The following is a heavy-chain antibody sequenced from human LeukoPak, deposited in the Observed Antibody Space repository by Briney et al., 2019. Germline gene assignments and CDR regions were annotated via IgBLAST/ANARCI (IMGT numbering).Heavy chain of an antibody. CDR2: IRYDGSNK. D-gene: IGHD1-1*01. J-gene: IGHJ6*02. CDR1: GFTFSSYG. V-gene: IGHV3-30*02. CDR3: ARAGNDAGFYYYYGMDV. Sequence: GGSLRLSCAASGFTFSSYGMHWVRQAPGKGLEWVAFIRYDGSNKYYADSVKGRFTISRDNSKNSLYLQMNSLRAEDTAVYYCARAGNDAGFYYYYGMDVWGQGTTVTVSS.